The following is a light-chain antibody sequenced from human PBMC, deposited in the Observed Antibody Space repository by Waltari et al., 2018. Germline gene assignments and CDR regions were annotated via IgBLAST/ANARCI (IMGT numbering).Light chain of an antibody. CDR3: CSYAGSKFYV. Sequence: QSALTQPASVSGSPGQSITISCTGTSSDVGTYNLVSWYQQHPGKGPKLMIYEVTNRPSGVSTRFSGSKSGNTASLTISGLQAEDEAEYYCCSYAGSKFYVFGTGTKVTVL. J-gene: IGLJ1*01. CDR2: EVT. CDR1: SSDVGTYNL. V-gene: IGLV2-23*02.